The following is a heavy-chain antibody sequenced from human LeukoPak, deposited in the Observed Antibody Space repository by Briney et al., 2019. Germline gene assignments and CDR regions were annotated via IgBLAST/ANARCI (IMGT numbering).Heavy chain of an antibody. CDR2: IYYSGST. CDR1: GGSISSYY. V-gene: IGHV4-59*12. Sequence: TETLSLTCTVSGGSISSYYWSWIRQPPGKGLEWIGYIYYSGSTNSNPSLKSRVTISVDTSKNQFSLKLSSVTAADTAVYYCARGVKWLVLWGQGTLVTVSS. CDR3: ARGVKWLVL. J-gene: IGHJ4*02. D-gene: IGHD6-19*01.